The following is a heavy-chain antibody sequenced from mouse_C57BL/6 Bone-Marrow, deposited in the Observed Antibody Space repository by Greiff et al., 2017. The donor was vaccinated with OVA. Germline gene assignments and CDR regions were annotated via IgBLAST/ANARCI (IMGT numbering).Heavy chain of an antibody. Sequence: QVQLQQSGPGLVAPSQSLSITCTVSGFSLTSYGVDWVRQPPGKGLEWLGVIWGGGSTNYNSALMSRLSISKDNSKSQVVLKMNSLQTDDTSMYYCAKRGGSNYPYWYFDVWGTGTTVTVSS. CDR2: IWGGGST. CDR1: GFSLTSYG. CDR3: AKRGGSNYPYWYFDV. V-gene: IGHV2-9*01. J-gene: IGHJ1*03. D-gene: IGHD2-5*01.